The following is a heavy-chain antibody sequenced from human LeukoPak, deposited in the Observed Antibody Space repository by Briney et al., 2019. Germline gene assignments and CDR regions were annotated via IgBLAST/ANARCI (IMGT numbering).Heavy chain of an antibody. V-gene: IGHV3-30*02. CDR2: IRYDESNK. D-gene: IGHD3-22*01. Sequence: GGSLRLSCAASGFTFSGYGRHWVRQAPGKGLEWVTFIRYDESNKYYADSVRGRFTISRDNSKNTLYLQMNSLRAEDTAIYYCAKSFSSGYLEYWGQGTLVTVSS. CDR1: GFTFSGYG. CDR3: AKSFSSGYLEY. J-gene: IGHJ4*02.